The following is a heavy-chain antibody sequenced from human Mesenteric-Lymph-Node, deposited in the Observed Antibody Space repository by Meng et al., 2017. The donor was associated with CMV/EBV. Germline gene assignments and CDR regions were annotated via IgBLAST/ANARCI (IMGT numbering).Heavy chain of an antibody. CDR1: LTFTGCY. V-gene: IGHV1-2*02. J-gene: IGHJ4*02. D-gene: IGHD1-26*01. Sequence: LTFTGCYIHWGRQAPGQGLEWMGWINPDSGGTNYAQMFQGRVTMTRDTSISTAYMELNRLTSDDTAVYYCARDMSLGGDPTYYFDFWGQGTLVTVSS. CDR2: INPDSGGT. CDR3: ARDMSLGGDPTYYFDF.